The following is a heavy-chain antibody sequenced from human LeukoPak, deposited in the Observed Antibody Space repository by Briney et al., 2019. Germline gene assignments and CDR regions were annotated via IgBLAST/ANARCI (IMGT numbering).Heavy chain of an antibody. CDR2: INHSGST. V-gene: IGHV4-34*01. D-gene: IGHD5-18*01. CDR3: ARGEWCAEKLWVFDY. CDR1: GGSFSGYY. Sequence: SETLSLTCAVYGGSFSGYYWSWIRQPPGKGLEWIGEINHSGSTNYNPSLKSRVTISVDTSKNQFSLKLSSVTAADTAVYYCARGEWCAEKLWVFDYWGQGTLVTVSS. J-gene: IGHJ4*02.